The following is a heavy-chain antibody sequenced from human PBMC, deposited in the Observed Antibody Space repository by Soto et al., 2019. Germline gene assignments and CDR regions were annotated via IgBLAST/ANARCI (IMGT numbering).Heavy chain of an antibody. CDR1: GFTFSNAW. CDR3: TTDTIFGVVMYYYYYGMDV. Sequence: PGGSLRLSCAASGFTFSNAWMSWVRQAPGKGLEWVGRIKGKTDGGTTDYAAPVKGRFTISRDDSKNTLYLQMNSLKTEDTAVYYCTTDTIFGVVMYYYYYGMDVWGQGTTVTVSS. J-gene: IGHJ6*02. CDR2: IKGKTDGGTT. D-gene: IGHD3-3*01. V-gene: IGHV3-15*01.